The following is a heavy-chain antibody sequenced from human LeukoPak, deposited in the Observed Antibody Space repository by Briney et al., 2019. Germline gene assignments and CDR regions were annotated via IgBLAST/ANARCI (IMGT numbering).Heavy chain of an antibody. CDR2: ISAYNGNT. CDR1: GYTFTSYG. Sequence: ASVKVSCKASGYTFTSYGISWVRQAPGQGLEWMGWISAYNGNTNYAQKLQGRVTMTTDTSTSTAYMELRSLRSDDTAVYYCARSYYYDSSGYYYAPFDYWGQGTLVTVSS. CDR3: ARSYYYDSSGYYYAPFDY. J-gene: IGHJ4*02. D-gene: IGHD3-22*01. V-gene: IGHV1-18*01.